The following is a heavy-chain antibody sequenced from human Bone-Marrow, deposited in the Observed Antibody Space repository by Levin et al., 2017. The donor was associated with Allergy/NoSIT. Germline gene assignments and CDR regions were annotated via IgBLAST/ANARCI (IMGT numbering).Heavy chain of an antibody. V-gene: IGHV3-21*01. D-gene: IGHD2/OR15-2a*01. CDR3: VREEYSTLRHAYFDY. CDR1: GFTFSAYR. Sequence: LSLTCAASGFTFSAYRLNWVRQAPGKGLEWVSFISSRSSKIYYADSVKGRFTISRDDAKNELYLHMNGLRAEDTAVYYCVREEYSTLRHAYFDYWGQGTLVTVSS. J-gene: IGHJ4*02. CDR2: ISSRSSKI.